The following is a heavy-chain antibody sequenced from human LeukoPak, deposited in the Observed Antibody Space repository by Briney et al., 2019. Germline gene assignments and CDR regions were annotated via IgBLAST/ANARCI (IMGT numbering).Heavy chain of an antibody. CDR3: AKDITGHNRGWYDY. Sequence: GGSLRLSCAASGFTFSNHAMNWVRQAPGKGLECVSAISGSGSSTYYADSVKGRFTISRDNAKNTLYLQLNSLRAEDTAVYYCAKDITGHNRGWYDYWGQGTLVTVSS. CDR2: ISGSGSST. CDR1: GFTFSNHA. J-gene: IGHJ4*02. D-gene: IGHD6-19*01. V-gene: IGHV3-23*01.